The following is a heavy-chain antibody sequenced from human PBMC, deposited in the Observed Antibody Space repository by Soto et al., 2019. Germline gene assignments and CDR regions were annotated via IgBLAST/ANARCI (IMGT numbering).Heavy chain of an antibody. V-gene: IGHV1-18*04. CDR1: GYTFTSHG. J-gene: IGHJ6*02. CDR3: ARVRYCASPSCYKHYYYGMDT. CDR2: ISTYNSRT. Sequence: ASVKVSCKASGYTFTSHGISWVRQAPGQGLEWLGWISTYNSRTHYAQKVQGRVTMTTDTSTSTAYLDLRSLTFDDTAVYYCARVRYCASPSCYKHYYYGMDTWGQGTTVTVSS. D-gene: IGHD2-2*02.